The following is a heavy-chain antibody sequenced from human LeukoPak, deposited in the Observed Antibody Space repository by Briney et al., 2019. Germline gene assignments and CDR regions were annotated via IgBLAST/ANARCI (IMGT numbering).Heavy chain of an antibody. CDR3: ARVGYYDSSGYHYFDY. CDR2: IYHSGST. CDR1: GYSISSGYY. V-gene: IGHV4-38-2*02. D-gene: IGHD3-22*01. J-gene: IGHJ4*02. Sequence: SETLSLTCTVSGYSISSGYYWGWTRQPPGRGLEWIGSIYHSGSTYYNPSLKSRVTISVDTSKNQFSLKLSSVTAADTAVYYCARVGYYDSSGYHYFDYWGQGTLVTVSS.